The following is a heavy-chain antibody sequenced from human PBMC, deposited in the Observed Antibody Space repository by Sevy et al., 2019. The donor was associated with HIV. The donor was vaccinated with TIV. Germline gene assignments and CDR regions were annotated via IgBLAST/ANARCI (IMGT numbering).Heavy chain of an antibody. J-gene: IGHJ4*02. CDR1: GFTFNNYA. V-gene: IGHV3-23*01. CDR2: ISYSGAST. Sequence: GGSLRLSCAASGFTFNNYAMSWVRQAPGKGLEWVSVISYSGASTYYADSVKGQFTSSRDNSKNTRYLQMNCLRAEDTAVYYCAKDRVSGSYYAGDLDYWGQGTLVTVSS. CDR3: AKDRVSGSYYAGDLDY. D-gene: IGHD1-26*01.